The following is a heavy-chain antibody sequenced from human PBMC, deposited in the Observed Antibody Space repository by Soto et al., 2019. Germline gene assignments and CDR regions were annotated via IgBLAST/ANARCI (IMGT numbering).Heavy chain of an antibody. CDR3: ARGGITMVRAPQHNVYGMDV. CDR2: IIPIFGTA. D-gene: IGHD3-10*01. CDR1: GGTFSSYA. V-gene: IGHV1-69*01. J-gene: IGHJ6*02. Sequence: QVQLVQSGAEVKKPGSSVKVSCKAYGGTFSSYAISWVRQAPGQGLEWMGGIIPIFGTANYAQKFQGRVTITADESTSTAYMELSSLRSEDTAVYYCARGGITMVRAPQHNVYGMDVWGQGTTVTVSS.